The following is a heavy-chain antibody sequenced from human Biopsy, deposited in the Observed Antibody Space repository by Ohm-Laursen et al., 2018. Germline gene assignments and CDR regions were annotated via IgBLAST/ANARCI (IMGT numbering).Heavy chain of an antibody. D-gene: IGHD3-10*01. Sequence: ASVKASRNASRYTFTTYAITRGRQSPGPGLEWMGWISTYNANTNYAQKVQGRVNMTTDTSTSTAYMDLRSLRSADTAVYYCARGIGSMVRGVIINVNNWFDPWGQGTLVTVSS. CDR2: ISTYNANT. CDR1: RYTFTTYA. J-gene: IGHJ5*02. CDR3: ARGIGSMVRGVIINVNNWFDP. V-gene: IGHV1-18*01.